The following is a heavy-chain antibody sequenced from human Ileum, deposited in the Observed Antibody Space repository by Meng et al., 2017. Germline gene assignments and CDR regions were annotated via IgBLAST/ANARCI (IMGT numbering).Heavy chain of an antibody. J-gene: IGHJ4*02. D-gene: IGHD4-17*01. CDR1: GYTFSSYD. V-gene: IGHV1-8*01. CDR3: AGRRPYGDYPISNY. CDR2: MNPNSGNT. Sequence: VPRVQSGPEVKKLGASVKVSCKASGYTFSSYDINWVRQATGQGLEWMGWMNPNSGNTNYAQKFHGRVTMTRNTSISTAYLELSSLISEDTAIYYCAGRRPYGDYPISNYWGQGTLVTVSS.